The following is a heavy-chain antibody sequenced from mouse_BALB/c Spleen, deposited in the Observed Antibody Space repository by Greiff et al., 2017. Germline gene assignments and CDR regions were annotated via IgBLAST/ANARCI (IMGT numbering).Heavy chain of an antibody. CDR1: GFSLTSYG. CDR3: ARKDYRYDEYAMDY. V-gene: IGHV2-2*02. D-gene: IGHD2-14*01. CDR2: IWSGGST. Sequence: VQLQQSGPGLVQPSQSLSITCTVSGFSLTSYGVHWVRQSPGKGLEWLGVIWSGGSTDYNAAFISRLSISKDNSKSQVFFKMNSLQANDTAIYYCARKDYRYDEYAMDYWGQGTSVTVSS. J-gene: IGHJ4*01.